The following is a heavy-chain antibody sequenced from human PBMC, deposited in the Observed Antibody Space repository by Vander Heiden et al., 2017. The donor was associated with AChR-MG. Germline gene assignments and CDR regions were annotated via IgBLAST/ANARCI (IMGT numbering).Heavy chain of an antibody. D-gene: IGHD6-19*01. Sequence: EVQLLESGGGLVQPGGSLRLSCAASGFTFSSYAMNWVRQAPGKGLEWVSAISDSGSDTYYADSVKGRFTIYRDNSKNTLYLQMNSLRAEDTAVYYCAKGYSSGWFNAFHIWGQGTMVTVSS. CDR1: GFTFSSYA. J-gene: IGHJ3*02. CDR2: ISDSGSDT. V-gene: IGHV3-23*01. CDR3: AKGYSSGWFNAFHI.